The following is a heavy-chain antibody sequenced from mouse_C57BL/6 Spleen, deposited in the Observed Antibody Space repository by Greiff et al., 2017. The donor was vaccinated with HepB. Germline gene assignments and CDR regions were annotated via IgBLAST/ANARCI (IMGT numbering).Heavy chain of an antibody. CDR1: GYTFTSYW. D-gene: IGHD1-1*01. V-gene: IGHV1-55*01. Sequence: QVQLQQPGAELVKPGASVKMSCKASGYTFTSYWITWVKQRPGQGLEWIGDIYPGSGSTNYNEKFKSKAALTVDTSSSTAYMQLSSLTSEDSAVYYCAREGYGSSRRYFDVWGTGTTVTVSS. J-gene: IGHJ1*03. CDR3: AREGYGSSRRYFDV. CDR2: IYPGSGST.